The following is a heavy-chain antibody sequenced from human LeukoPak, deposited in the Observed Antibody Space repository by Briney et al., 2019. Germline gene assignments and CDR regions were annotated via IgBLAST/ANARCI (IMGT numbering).Heavy chain of an antibody. CDR3: AIGRSVNYYGGDLDY. D-gene: IGHD1-26*01. V-gene: IGHV4-59*13. CDR2: FYYTGST. CDR1: GVSISTCS. J-gene: IGHJ4*02. Sequence: SETLSLTCTVSGVSISTCSWSWIRQPPGKGLEWVGYFYYTGSTNSHPSLKSRVTISVDTSQNQFSLKLRSVTAADAAVYYCAIGRSVNYYGGDLDYWGRGTLVTVSS.